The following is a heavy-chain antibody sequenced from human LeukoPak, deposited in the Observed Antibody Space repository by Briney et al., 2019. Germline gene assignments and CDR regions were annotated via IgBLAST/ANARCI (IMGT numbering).Heavy chain of an antibody. CDR3: AKSGAVAGPFDY. J-gene: IGHJ4*02. Sequence: GGSLRLSCVGTGFNFGSYVMSWVRQAPGKGLEWVSVISGSGHSTYYAESVKGRFTISRDNSKNTLYLQINSLRAEDTAVYYCAKSGAVAGPFDYWGQGTLVTVSS. CDR1: GFNFGSYV. CDR2: ISGSGHST. D-gene: IGHD6-19*01. V-gene: IGHV3-23*01.